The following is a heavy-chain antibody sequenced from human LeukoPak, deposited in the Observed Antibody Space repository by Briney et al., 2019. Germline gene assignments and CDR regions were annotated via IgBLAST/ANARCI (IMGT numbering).Heavy chain of an antibody. Sequence: SETLSLTCTVSGNSISSGYYWGWIRQPPGKGLEWIGSIYHSGRTYYNPSLKSRVTISVDTSENQFSLKLSSVTAADTAVYYCAREFDYYFDYWGQGTLVTVSS. CDR1: GNSISSGYY. D-gene: IGHD3-9*01. J-gene: IGHJ4*02. CDR2: IYHSGRT. CDR3: AREFDYYFDY. V-gene: IGHV4-38-2*02.